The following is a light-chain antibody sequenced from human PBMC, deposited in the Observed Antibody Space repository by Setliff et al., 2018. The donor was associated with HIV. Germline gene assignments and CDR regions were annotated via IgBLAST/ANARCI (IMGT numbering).Light chain of an antibody. CDR1: NIGSKS. Sequence: SYELTQPPSVSVAPGKTASITCGGNNIGSKSVHWYQQKPGQAPVLVVYDDSHRPSGIPARFSGSNSGYTATLTISRVEAGDEADYYCQVWDSSSDHHVFGTGTKVT. J-gene: IGLJ1*01. CDR2: DDS. CDR3: QVWDSSSDHHV. V-gene: IGLV3-21*03.